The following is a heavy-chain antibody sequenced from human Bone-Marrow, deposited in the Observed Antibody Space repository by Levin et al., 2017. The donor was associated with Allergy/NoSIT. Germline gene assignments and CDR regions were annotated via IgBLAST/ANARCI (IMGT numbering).Heavy chain of an antibody. CDR3: ASLWVKRSLQSRPGYYGLDV. CDR2: INHSGST. CDR1: DGSLSGYY. D-gene: IGHD5-24*01. Sequence: SETLSLTCAVYDGSLSGYYWSWIRQPPGKGLEWIGEINHSGSTNYSPSLKSRVTILVDPSKNQFSLRLTSVTAADPAVYYCASLWVKRSLQSRPGYYGLDVWGQGTTVTVSS. J-gene: IGHJ6*02. V-gene: IGHV4-34*01.